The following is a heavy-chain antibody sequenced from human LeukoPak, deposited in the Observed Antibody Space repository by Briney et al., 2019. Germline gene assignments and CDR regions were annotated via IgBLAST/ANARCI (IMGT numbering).Heavy chain of an antibody. Sequence: KPSETLSLTCTVSGYFISSGYYWGWIRQPPGKGLEWIGSIYHRGSTYYNPSLRSRVTISVDTSKNQFSLKLRSVTAADTAFYYCARDSQDDYGFWSGYDYWGQGTLVTVSS. CDR3: ARDSQDDYGFWSGYDY. D-gene: IGHD3-3*01. V-gene: IGHV4-38-2*02. J-gene: IGHJ4*02. CDR1: GYFISSGYY. CDR2: IYHRGST.